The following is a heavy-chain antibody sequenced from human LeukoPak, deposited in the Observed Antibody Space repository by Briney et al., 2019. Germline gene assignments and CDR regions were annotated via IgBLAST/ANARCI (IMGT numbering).Heavy chain of an antibody. V-gene: IGHV3-33*01. D-gene: IGHD6-19*01. Sequence: HPGGSLRLSCAASGFIFNSYGMHWVRQAPGKGLEWVAAIWYDGSKIYYADTVKGRFTISRDNSKNTLFLEMNSLRAEDTAVYYCARGPYSSVWTLDYWGQGILVTVSS. CDR1: GFIFNSYG. J-gene: IGHJ4*02. CDR2: IWYDGSKI. CDR3: ARGPYSSVWTLDY.